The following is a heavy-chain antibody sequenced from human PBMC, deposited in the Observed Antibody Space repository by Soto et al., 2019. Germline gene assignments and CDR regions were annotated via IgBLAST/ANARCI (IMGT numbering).Heavy chain of an antibody. CDR1: GFTFSSYA. CDR2: ISGSGGST. Sequence: GGSLRLSCAASGFTFSSYAMSWVRQAPGKGLEWVSAISGSGGSTYYADSVKGRFTISRDNSKNTLYLQMNSLRAEDTAVYYCAKDGGSYYNVAYYYYGMDVWGQGTTVTVSS. J-gene: IGHJ6*02. D-gene: IGHD3-10*01. CDR3: AKDGGSYYNVAYYYYGMDV. V-gene: IGHV3-23*01.